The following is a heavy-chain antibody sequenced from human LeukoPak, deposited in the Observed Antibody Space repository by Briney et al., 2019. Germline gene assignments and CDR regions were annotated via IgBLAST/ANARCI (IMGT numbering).Heavy chain of an antibody. CDR2: ISYDGSNK. CDR1: GFTFSSYG. D-gene: IGHD2-21*02. V-gene: IGHV3-30*18. Sequence: AGGSLRLSCAASGFTFSSYGMHWVRQAPGKGLEWVAVISYDGSNKYYADSVKGRFTISRDNSKNTLYLQMNSLRAEDTAVYYCANLGVVVTDAFDIWGQGTMVTVSS. J-gene: IGHJ3*02. CDR3: ANLGVVVTDAFDI.